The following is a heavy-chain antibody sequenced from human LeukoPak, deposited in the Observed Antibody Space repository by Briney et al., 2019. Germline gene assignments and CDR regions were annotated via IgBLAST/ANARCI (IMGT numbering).Heavy chain of an antibody. CDR1: GYTFTDYY. Sequence: ASVKVSCKASGYTFTDYYIHWVRQAPGQGLEWMGWMNPNSGNTGYAQKFQGRVTITRNTSISTAYMELSSLRSEDTAVYYCARGFRDFWSGYLYYFDYWGQGTLVTVSS. CDR3: ARGFRDFWSGYLYYFDY. D-gene: IGHD3-3*01. J-gene: IGHJ4*02. V-gene: IGHV1-8*03. CDR2: MNPNSGNT.